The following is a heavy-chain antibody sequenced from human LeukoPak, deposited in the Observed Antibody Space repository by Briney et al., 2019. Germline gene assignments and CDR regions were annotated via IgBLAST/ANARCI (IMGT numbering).Heavy chain of an antibody. J-gene: IGHJ4*02. V-gene: IGHV3-43*02. CDR3: AKGGYSSRYDYFDY. CDR2: ISGDGGST. CDR1: GFTFDDYA. D-gene: IGHD6-13*01. Sequence: GGSLRLSCAASGFTFDDYAMYWVRQAPGKGLEWVSLISGDGGSTYYADSVKGRFTISRDNSKNSLYPQMNSLRTEDTALYYCAKGGYSSRYDYFDYWGQGTLVTVSS.